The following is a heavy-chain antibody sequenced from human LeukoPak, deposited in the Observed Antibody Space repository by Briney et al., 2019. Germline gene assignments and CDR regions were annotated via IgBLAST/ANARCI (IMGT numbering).Heavy chain of an antibody. CDR1: GGSFSGYY. CDR3: ARCKMATINNWFDP. Sequence: PSETLSLTCAVYGGSFSGYYWSWIRQPPGKGLEWIGEINHSGSTNYNPSLKSRVTISVDTSKNQFSLKLSSVTAADTAVYYCARCKMATINNWFDPWGQGTLVTVSS. D-gene: IGHD5-24*01. J-gene: IGHJ5*02. CDR2: INHSGST. V-gene: IGHV4-34*01.